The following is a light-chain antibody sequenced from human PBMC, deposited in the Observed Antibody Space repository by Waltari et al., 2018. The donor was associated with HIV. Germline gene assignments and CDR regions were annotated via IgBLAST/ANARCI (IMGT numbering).Light chain of an antibody. Sequence: QSALTQPPSASGSPGQSVTISCTGTSSDVGGYNYASWYQQHPGKAPKLMIYEVSKRPPGVPDRFSGSKSGNTASLTVSGLQAEDEADYYCSSYAGSNNVVFGGGTKLTVL. V-gene: IGLV2-8*01. CDR1: SSDVGGYNY. CDR2: EVS. CDR3: SSYAGSNNVV. J-gene: IGLJ2*01.